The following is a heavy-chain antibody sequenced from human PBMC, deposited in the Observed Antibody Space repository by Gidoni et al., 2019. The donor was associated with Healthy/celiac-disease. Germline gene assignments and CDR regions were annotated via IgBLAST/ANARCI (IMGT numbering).Heavy chain of an antibody. V-gene: IGHV4-31*03. D-gene: IGHD3-22*01. CDR2: IYYSWST. CDR3: AREIYYYDSSGYHYYFDY. Sequence: QVQLQESGPGLVKPSQTLSLTCTVSGGSISRGGYYWSWIRQHPGKGLEWIGYIYYSWSTYYNPSLKSRVTISVDTSKNQFSLKLSSVTAADTAVYYCAREIYYYDSSGYHYYFDYWGQGTLVTVSS. J-gene: IGHJ4*02. CDR1: GGSISRGGYY.